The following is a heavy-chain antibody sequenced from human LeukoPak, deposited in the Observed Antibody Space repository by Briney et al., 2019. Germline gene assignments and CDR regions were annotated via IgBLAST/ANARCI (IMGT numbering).Heavy chain of an antibody. V-gene: IGHV3-7*04. CDR2: INQDGSEK. CDR1: GVICSSYW. J-gene: IGHJ4*02. CDR3: ATDLYY. Sequence: AGGSLRLSCAASGVICSSYWMSWVRQAPGKGLEWVANINQDGSEKYYVDSVKGRFTISRDNAKNSLYLQMNSLRVDDTAVYYCATDLYYWGQGTLVTVSS.